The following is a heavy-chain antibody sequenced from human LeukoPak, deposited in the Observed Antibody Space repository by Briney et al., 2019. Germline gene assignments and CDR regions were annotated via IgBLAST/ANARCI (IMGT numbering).Heavy chain of an antibody. CDR2: INPSGGST. CDR1: GYTFTSYY. J-gene: IGHJ4*02. V-gene: IGHV1-46*01. Sequence: ASVKVSCKASGYTFTSYYMHWVRQAPGQGLEWMGIINPSGGSTCYAQKFQGRVTMTRDTSTSTVYMELSSLRSEDTAVYYCARSSYSFTPFDYWGQGTLVTVSS. CDR3: ARSSYSFTPFDY. D-gene: IGHD2-21*01.